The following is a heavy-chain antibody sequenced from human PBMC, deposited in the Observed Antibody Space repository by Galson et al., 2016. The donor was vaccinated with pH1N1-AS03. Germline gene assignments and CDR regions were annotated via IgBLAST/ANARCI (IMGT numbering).Heavy chain of an antibody. CDR2: IDNGAFNT. CDR3: AKGLVDNCAGYFEY. V-gene: IGHV3-23*05. CDR1: GFSFSSYA. Sequence: SLRLSCAASGFSFSSYAMGWVRQTPGRGLECLATIDNGAFNTYYKEYLEGRFTITRDKSKNTLYLHMNSLRADDQALSYCAKGLVDNCAGYFEYWGQGILVTVSS. J-gene: IGHJ4*02. D-gene: IGHD1-20*01.